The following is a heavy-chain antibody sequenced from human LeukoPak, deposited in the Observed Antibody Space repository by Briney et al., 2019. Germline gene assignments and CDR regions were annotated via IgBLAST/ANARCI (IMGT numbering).Heavy chain of an antibody. D-gene: IGHD6-6*01. V-gene: IGHV1-2*02. J-gene: IGHJ4*02. Sequence: ASVKVSCKASGYTFTGYYMHWVRQAPGQGLEWMGWINPNSGGTNYAQKFQGRVTISVDTSKNQFSLKLSSVTAADTAVYYCARDHVHWGQGTLVTVSS. CDR2: INPNSGGT. CDR1: GYTFTGYY. CDR3: ARDHVH.